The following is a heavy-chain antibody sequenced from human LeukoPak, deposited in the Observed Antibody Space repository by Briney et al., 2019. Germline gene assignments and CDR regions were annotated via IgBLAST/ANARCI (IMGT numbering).Heavy chain of an antibody. J-gene: IGHJ6*04. CDR2: IIPIFGTA. CDR1: GGTFSSYP. D-gene: IGHD1-1*01. V-gene: IGHV1-69*13. Sequence: SVKVSRKASGGTFSSYPISWVRQAPGQGLEWMGGIIPIFGTASYAQKFQGRVTITADESTSTAYMELSSLRSEDTAVYYCAREDWNDGVTGYYGMDVWGKGTTVTVSS. CDR3: AREDWNDGVTGYYGMDV.